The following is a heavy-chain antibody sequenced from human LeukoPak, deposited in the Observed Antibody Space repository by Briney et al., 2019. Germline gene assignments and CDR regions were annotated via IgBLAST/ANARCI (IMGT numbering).Heavy chain of an antibody. CDR3: ARSRSYDAFDI. CDR1: GGSVSSSSYY. Sequence: SETLSLTCTVSGGSVSSSSYYWGWIRQPPGKGLEWIGTTYYSGSTYYNPSLKSRVTISADTSKSQFSLRLSSVTAADTALYYCARSRSYDAFDIWGQGTMVTVSS. CDR2: TYYSGST. J-gene: IGHJ3*02. V-gene: IGHV4-39*01.